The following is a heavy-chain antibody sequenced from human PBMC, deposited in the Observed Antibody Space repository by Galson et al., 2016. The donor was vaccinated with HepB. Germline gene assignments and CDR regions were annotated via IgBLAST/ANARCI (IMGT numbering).Heavy chain of an antibody. CDR3: AGGYYGSGSYYAY. V-gene: IGHV3-23*01. D-gene: IGHD3-10*01. Sequence: SLRLSCAASGFTFSSYAMSWVRQAPGKGLEWVSVISNSGDSTYYADSVKGRFTISRDNSKNTLYLQMNSLRAEDTAVYYCAGGYYGSGSYYAYWGQGTLVIVSS. CDR2: ISNSGDST. CDR1: GFTFSSYA. J-gene: IGHJ4*02.